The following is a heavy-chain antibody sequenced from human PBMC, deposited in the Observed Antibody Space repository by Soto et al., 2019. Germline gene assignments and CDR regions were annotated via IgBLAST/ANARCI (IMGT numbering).Heavy chain of an antibody. V-gene: IGHV3-7*01. J-gene: IGHJ4*02. D-gene: IGHD3-9*01. CDR3: TGGRTGAGY. CDR1: GFTFSNYW. CDR2: IKQDGSEQ. Sequence: EVQLVESGGGLVQPGGSLRLSCAASGFTFSNYWMSWVRQAPGKGLEWLATIKQDGSEQYYVDSAKGRFTISRDNAQNSLSLQMNSLRAEDTALYYCTGGRTGAGYWGQGTLVTVSS.